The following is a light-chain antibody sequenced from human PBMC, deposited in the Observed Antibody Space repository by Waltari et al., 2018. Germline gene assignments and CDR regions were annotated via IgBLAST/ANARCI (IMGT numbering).Light chain of an antibody. J-gene: IGLJ3*02. V-gene: IGLV7-43*01. CDR3: LLYSAGRWV. CDR1: TDPVTSGHY. CDR2: SAT. Sequence: QTVLTQEPLVTVSPGGAVTLTCASATDPVTSGHYVKWLQQKAGQVPTALIYSATKRHSWTPGRFSGSLIGGQAALTLSDVRPEDEGDYFCLLYSAGRWVFGGGTKVTVL.